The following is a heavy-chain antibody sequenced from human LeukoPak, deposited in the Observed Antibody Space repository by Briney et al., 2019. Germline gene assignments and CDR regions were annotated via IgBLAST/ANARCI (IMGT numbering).Heavy chain of an antibody. CDR2: IHYSGST. Sequence: SETLSLTCTVSGGSISNYFWTWIRQPPGKGLEWIGYIHYSGSTNYNPSLMSRVTISVDTSTNQFSLELGSVTATDTAVYYCATGYSSGWLRDYYYYMDVWGKGTTVTVSS. CDR3: ATGYSSGWLRDYYYYMDV. J-gene: IGHJ6*03. V-gene: IGHV4-59*01. D-gene: IGHD6-19*01. CDR1: GGSISNYF.